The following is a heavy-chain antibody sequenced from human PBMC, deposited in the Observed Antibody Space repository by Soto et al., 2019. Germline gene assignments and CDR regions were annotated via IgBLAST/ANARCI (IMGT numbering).Heavy chain of an antibody. V-gene: IGHV3-23*01. Sequence: LRLSCVDSLFTFSNYVMSWVRQAPGKGLEWVSTISETGRSTYYADSVKGRFTISRDNAKNTLYLETSSLRAEDTAVYYCAKDPYYGSFDPWGQGTLVTVSS. CDR2: ISETGRST. D-gene: IGHD3-3*01. J-gene: IGHJ5*02. CDR1: LFTFSNYV. CDR3: AKDPYYGSFDP.